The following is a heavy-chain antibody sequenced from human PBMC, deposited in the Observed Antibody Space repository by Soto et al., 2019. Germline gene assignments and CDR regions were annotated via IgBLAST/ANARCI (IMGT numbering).Heavy chain of an antibody. CDR3: AKDQTPSIAAAGISDSV. CDR1: GFTFSSYA. D-gene: IGHD6-13*01. V-gene: IGHV3-23*01. J-gene: IGHJ4*02. CDR2: ISGSGGST. Sequence: EVQLLESGGGLVQPGGSLRLSCAASGFTFSSYAMSWVRQAPGKGLEWVSAISGSGGSTYYADSVKGRFTISRDNSKNTLYLQMNSLRAEDTAVYYCAKDQTPSIAAAGISDSVWGQGTLVTVSS.